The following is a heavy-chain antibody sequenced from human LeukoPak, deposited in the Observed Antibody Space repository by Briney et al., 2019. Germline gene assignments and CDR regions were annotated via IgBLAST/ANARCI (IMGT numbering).Heavy chain of an antibody. J-gene: IGHJ5*02. V-gene: IGHV4-34*01. CDR3: APRGDDNWFDP. CDR2: INHSGST. CDR1: GGSISSYY. D-gene: IGHD3-16*01. Sequence: PSETLSLTCTVSGGSISSYYWSWIRQPAGKGLEWIGEINHSGSTNYNPSLKSRVTISVDTSKNQFSLKLSSVTAADTAVYYCAPRGDDNWFDPWGRGTLVTVSS.